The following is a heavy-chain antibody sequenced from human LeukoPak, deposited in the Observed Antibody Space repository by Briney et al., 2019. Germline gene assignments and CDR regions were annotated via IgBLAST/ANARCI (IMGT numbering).Heavy chain of an antibody. V-gene: IGHV3-23*01. Sequence: PGGSLRLSCAASGFTFSSYAMSWVRQAPGKGLEWVSAISGSGGSTYYADSVKGRLTISRDNSKNTLYLQMNSLRAEDTAVYYCAKALYYYDSSGYLETTTDYYYYYMDVWGKGTTVTVSS. D-gene: IGHD3-22*01. J-gene: IGHJ6*03. CDR2: ISGSGGST. CDR3: AKALYYYDSSGYLETTTDYYYYYMDV. CDR1: GFTFSSYA.